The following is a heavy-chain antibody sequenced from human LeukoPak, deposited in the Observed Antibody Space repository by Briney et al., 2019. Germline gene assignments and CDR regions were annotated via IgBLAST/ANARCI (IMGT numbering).Heavy chain of an antibody. V-gene: IGHV3-48*03. J-gene: IGHJ4*02. CDR1: GFTFSIFE. CDR2: NSSSGSTI. CDR3: EREVTSIVGAISH. D-gene: IGHD1-26*01. Sequence: GGSLRLSCAASGFTFSIFEMNWVRQAPEKGLECVSYNSSSGSTINYTDSVKGRFTISRDNAKNSLYLQMNSLRAEDTAVYYCEREVTSIVGAISHWGQGTLVTVSS.